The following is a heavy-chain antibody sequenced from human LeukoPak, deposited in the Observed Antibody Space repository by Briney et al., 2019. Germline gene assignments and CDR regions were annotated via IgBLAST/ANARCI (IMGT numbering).Heavy chain of an antibody. V-gene: IGHV1-2*02. CDR3: ARDYYDSSGFGAFDI. CDR1: GYTFTAYY. D-gene: IGHD3-22*01. CDR2: INPNSGGT. J-gene: IGHJ3*02. Sequence: EASVKVSCKASGYTFTAYYMHWVRQAPGQGLEWMGWINPNSGGTNYAQKFQGRVTMTRDTSISTAYMELSGLRSDDTAVYYCARDYYDSSGFGAFDIWGQGTMVTVSS.